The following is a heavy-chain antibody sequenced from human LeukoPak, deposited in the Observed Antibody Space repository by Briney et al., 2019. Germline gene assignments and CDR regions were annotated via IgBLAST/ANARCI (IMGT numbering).Heavy chain of an antibody. V-gene: IGHV4-39*01. CDR1: GGSISSDSYY. CDR2: IYYSGST. D-gene: IGHD6-19*01. J-gene: IGHJ4*02. Sequence: KPSETLSLTCTVSGGSISSDSYYWAWIRQPPGKGLEWIANIYYSGSTYYNPSLKSRVTISVDTSRNQFSLKLSSVTAADTAVYYCASLAVAGLSEGYWGQGTLVIVSS. CDR3: ASLAVAGLSEGY.